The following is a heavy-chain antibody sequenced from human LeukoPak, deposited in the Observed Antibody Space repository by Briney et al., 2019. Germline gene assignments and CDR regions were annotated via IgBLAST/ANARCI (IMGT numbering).Heavy chain of an antibody. V-gene: IGHV3-NL1*01. J-gene: IGHJ4*02. CDR2: IYSGGST. CDR3: ARVRDSSSWYGTY. Sequence: PGGSLRLSCAASGFTFSSYGMHWVRQAPGKGLEWVSVIYSGGSTYYADSVKGRFTISRDNSKNTLYLQMNSLRAEDTAVYYCARVRDSSSWYGTYWGQGTLVTVSS. CDR1: GFTFSSYG. D-gene: IGHD6-13*01.